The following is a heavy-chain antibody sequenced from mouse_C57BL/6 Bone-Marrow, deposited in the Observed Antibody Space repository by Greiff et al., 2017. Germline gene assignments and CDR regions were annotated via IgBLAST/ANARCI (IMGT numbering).Heavy chain of an antibody. CDR3: ARKDYYGSSYAMDY. D-gene: IGHD1-1*01. CDR1: GFTFSSYA. CDR2: TSDGGSYT. V-gene: IGHV5-4*03. J-gene: IGHJ4*01. Sequence: EVMLVESGGGLVKPGGSLKLSCAASGFTFSSYAMSWVRQTPEKRLEWVATTSDGGSYTYYPDNVKGRFTISRDNAKNNLYLQMRHLKSEDTAMYYCARKDYYGSSYAMDYWGQGTSVTVSS.